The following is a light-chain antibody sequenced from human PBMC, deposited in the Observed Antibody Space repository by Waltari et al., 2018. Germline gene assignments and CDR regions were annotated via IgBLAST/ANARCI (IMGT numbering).Light chain of an antibody. CDR2: CAS. J-gene: IGKJ5*01. V-gene: IGKV1-13*02. CDR1: PVINSA. Sequence: AIQLTQSPSSLSASVGDRVTITCRASPVINSALAWYQQKPGKPPKLLICCASRLESGVPSRFSGSGSGTDFTLTISSLQPEDFATYYCQQFKSYPRTFGQGTRLE. CDR3: QQFKSYPRT.